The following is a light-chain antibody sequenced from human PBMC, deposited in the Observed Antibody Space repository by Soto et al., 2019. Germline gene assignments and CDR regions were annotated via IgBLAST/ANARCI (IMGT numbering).Light chain of an antibody. CDR1: QSVSSSY. CDR2: GAS. J-gene: IGKJ3*01. CDR3: QQYGSSPECT. Sequence: EIVLTQSPGTLSLSPGERATLSCRASQSVSSSYLAWYQQQPGQAPRLLIYGASSRATGIPDRFSGSGSGTDFTLTISRLEPEDFAVYYCQQYGSSPECTFGPGTKLDIK. V-gene: IGKV3-20*01.